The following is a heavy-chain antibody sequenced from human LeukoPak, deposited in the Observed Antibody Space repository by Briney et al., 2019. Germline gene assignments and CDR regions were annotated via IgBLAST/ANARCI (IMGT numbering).Heavy chain of an antibody. CDR1: GFTFSSFG. Sequence: PGRSLRLSCAASGFTFSSFGMHWVRQAPGRGLEWVALILYDEKYYADSVKGRFTISRGNSKNILYLQMDSLRVEDTAVYYCARYCSGGCYSGVDYWGQGTLVTVPS. D-gene: IGHD2-15*01. CDR3: ARYCSGGCYSGVDY. V-gene: IGHV3-33*05. J-gene: IGHJ4*02. CDR2: ILYDEK.